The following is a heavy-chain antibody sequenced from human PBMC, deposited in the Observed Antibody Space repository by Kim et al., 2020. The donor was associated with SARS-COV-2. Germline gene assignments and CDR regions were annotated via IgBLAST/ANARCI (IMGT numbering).Heavy chain of an antibody. V-gene: IGHV4-59*01. CDR3: ARGRSGYDRSGDWFDP. CDR2: IYYSGST. CDR1: GGSISSYY. D-gene: IGHD5-12*01. J-gene: IGHJ5*02. Sequence: SETLSLTCTVSGGSISSYYWSWIRQPPGKGLEWIGYIYYSGSTNYNPSLKSRVTISVDTSKNQFSLKLSSVTAADTAVYYCARGRSGYDRSGDWFDPWGQGTLVTGSS.